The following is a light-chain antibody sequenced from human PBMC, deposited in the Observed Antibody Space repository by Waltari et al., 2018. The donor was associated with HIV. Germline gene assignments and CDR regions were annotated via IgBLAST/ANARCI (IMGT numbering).Light chain of an antibody. Sequence: EIVLTQSPYTLSLPPGERATLSCGASQSVGSSFLAWYQQKPGQAPRLLIYRTSTRATGTPDRFNGSGSGTDFSLTISRLEPADSAVYYCQHYGTSTGYTFGLGTRLEIK. V-gene: IGKV3-20*01. CDR2: RTS. CDR3: QHYGTSTGYT. J-gene: IGKJ2*01. CDR1: QSVGSSF.